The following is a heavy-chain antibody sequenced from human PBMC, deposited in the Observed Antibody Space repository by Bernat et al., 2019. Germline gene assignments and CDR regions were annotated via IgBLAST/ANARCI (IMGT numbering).Heavy chain of an antibody. CDR3: AREGVAQEFDY. CDR1: GYTFTSYA. V-gene: IGHV1-3*01. D-gene: IGHD2-15*01. J-gene: IGHJ4*02. CDR2: INAGNGNT. Sequence: QVQLVQSGAEVKKSGASVKVSCKASGYTFTSYAVHWVRQAPGQRLEWMGWINAGNGNTKYSQKFQGRVTITRDTSASTAYMELSSLRSEDTAVYYCAREGVAQEFDYWGQGTLVTVSS.